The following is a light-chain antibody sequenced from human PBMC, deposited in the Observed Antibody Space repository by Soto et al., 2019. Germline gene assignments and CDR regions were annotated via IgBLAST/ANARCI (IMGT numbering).Light chain of an antibody. V-gene: IGLV1-44*01. J-gene: IGLJ2*01. CDR1: SSNIGSHS. CDR2: RSS. CDR3: APCDDSLNGAV. Sequence: QSVLTQPPSASGTPGQRITISCSGSSSNIGSHSVNWYQQLPGTAPKLLIYRSSQRPPGVPDRFSGSKSGTSASLAISGLQTGDEADYYCAPCDDSLNGAVFGGGTKLTVL.